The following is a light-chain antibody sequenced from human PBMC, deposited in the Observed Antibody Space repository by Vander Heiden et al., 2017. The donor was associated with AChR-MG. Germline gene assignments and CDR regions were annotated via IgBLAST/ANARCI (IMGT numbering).Light chain of an antibody. CDR3: QQYGSSPT. V-gene: IGKV3-20*01. J-gene: IGKJ3*01. Sequence: EFVLTQSPGTLSLSPGERATLSCRASQNISSSYLAWYQQKPGQAPRLLIYGASSRATGIPDRFSGSGSGTDFTLTISRLEPEDFAVYYCQQYGSSPTFGPGTKVDIK. CDR2: GAS. CDR1: QNISSSY.